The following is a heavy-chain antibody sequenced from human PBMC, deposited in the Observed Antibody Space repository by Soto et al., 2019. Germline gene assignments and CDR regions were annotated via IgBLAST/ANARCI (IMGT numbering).Heavy chain of an antibody. CDR3: AYYPGGYSYGLKV. CDR1: GYTFTRYD. J-gene: IGHJ6*04. V-gene: IGHV1-8*01. D-gene: IGHD2-2*03. CDR2: MNPNSGNT. Sequence: ASVKISCKASGYTFTRYDINWVREATGQGLEWMGRMNPNSGNTGYAQKFQGRVTMTRDTFIDTAYMELSSLRSEDTAVYYCAYYPGGYSYGLKVWGKGTTVTVS.